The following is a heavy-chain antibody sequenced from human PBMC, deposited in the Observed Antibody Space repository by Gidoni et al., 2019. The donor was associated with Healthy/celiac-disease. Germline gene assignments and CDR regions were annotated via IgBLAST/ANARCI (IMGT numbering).Heavy chain of an antibody. V-gene: IGHV3-15*01. D-gene: IGHD4-17*01. CDR3: TTDRLTATGQRDY. J-gene: IGHJ4*02. CDR1: GFTFSNAW. CDR2: IKSKTDGGTT. Sequence: EVQLVESGGGLVKPGGSLRLSCAASGFTFSNAWMSWVRQAPGKGLEWVGRIKSKTDGGTTDYAAPVKGRFTISRDDSKNTLYLQMNSLKTEDTAVYYCTTDRLTATGQRDYWGQGTLVTVSS.